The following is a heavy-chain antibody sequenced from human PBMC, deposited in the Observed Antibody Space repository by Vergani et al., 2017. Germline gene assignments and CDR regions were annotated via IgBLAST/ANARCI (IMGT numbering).Heavy chain of an antibody. J-gene: IGHJ5*02. CDR1: GFTSAGYA. CDR3: AKXLGTSSGGGSFDP. V-gene: IGHV3-9*02. CDR2: ISWNSNSI. D-gene: IGHD6-6*01. Sequence: EVQLEESGGGLVLPGRSLGLSCVASGFTSAGYAMHWVRQAPGKGLEWVSGISWNSNSIGYADSVKGRFTISRDNAKNSLYLQMNSLRAEDTALYYCAKXLGTSSGGGSFDPWGQGTLVTVSS.